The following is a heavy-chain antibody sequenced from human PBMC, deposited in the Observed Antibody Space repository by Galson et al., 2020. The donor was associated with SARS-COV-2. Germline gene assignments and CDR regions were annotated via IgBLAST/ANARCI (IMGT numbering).Heavy chain of an antibody. CDR3: ASLHSSSWYMDY. D-gene: IGHD6-13*01. J-gene: IGHJ4*02. CDR1: GFTFSSYW. V-gene: IGHV3-7*01. Sequence: QLGESLKISCAASGFTFSSYWMSWVRQAPGKGLEWVANIKQDGREKYYVDSVKGRFTISRDNAKNSLYLQMNSLRAEDTAVYYCASLHSSSWYMDYWGQGTLVTVSS. CDR2: IKQDGREK.